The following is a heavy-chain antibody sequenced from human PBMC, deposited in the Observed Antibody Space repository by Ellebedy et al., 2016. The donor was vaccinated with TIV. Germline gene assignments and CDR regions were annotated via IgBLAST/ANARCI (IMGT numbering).Heavy chain of an antibody. J-gene: IGHJ3*01. CDR3: ARRVGGKAFDL. D-gene: IGHD1-26*01. CDR1: GFSFTRNW. V-gene: IGHV3-53*01. CDR2: IYSANTT. Sequence: GGSLRLSCLASGFSFTRNWMSWVRQAPGKGLEWVSVIYSANTTYYADSVKGRFTISRDNSKNILYLEMNSLRAEDTAVYYCARRVGGKAFDLWGQGTMVTASP.